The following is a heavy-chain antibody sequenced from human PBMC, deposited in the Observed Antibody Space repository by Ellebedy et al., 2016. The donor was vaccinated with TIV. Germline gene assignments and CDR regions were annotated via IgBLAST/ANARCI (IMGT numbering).Heavy chain of an antibody. CDR2: IHHSGTT. CDR3: AREGMDGYNFFDH. D-gene: IGHD5-24*01. J-gene: IGHJ4*02. CDR1: GGSIGTYY. V-gene: IGHV4-59*01. Sequence: SETLSLTCTVSGGSIGTYYWHWLRQPPGRRLEWIAYIHHSGTTNYNPSLQSRGTISLDTSTNQFSLKLSSVTAADTAVYYCAREGMDGYNFFDHWGQGTLVTVSS.